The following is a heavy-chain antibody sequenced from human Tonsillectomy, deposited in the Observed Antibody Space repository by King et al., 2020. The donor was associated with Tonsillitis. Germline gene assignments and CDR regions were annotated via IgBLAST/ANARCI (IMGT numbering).Heavy chain of an antibody. D-gene: IGHD2-8*02. V-gene: IGHV4-61*01. CDR2: IYYSGST. CDR3: ARWCMTYPTYYYGLDV. CDR1: GGSVSSGTYY. Sequence: VQLQESGPGLVKPSETLSLTCTVSGGSVSSGTYYWSWIRQPPGKGLEWIGNIYYSGSTNYNPSLKSRVTILVDTSKSQFSLKLSSVTAADTAVYYCARWCMTYPTYYYGLDVWGQGTTVTVSS. J-gene: IGHJ6*02.